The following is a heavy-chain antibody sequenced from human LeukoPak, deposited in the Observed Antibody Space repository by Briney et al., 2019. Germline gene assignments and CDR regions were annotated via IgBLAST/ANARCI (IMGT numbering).Heavy chain of an antibody. Sequence: DSVKGRFTISRDNAKNSLYLQMNSLRAEDTAVYYCARAGWVDAFDIWGQGTMVTVSS. D-gene: IGHD1-26*01. CDR3: ARAGWVDAFDI. V-gene: IGHV3-11*01. J-gene: IGHJ3*02.